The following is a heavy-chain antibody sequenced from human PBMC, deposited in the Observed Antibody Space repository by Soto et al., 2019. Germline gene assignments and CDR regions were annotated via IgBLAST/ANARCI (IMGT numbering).Heavy chain of an antibody. D-gene: IGHD2-2*01. V-gene: IGHV1-69*08. CDR3: AREDRDRGTGLVPAAIDGMDV. J-gene: IGHJ6*02. CDR2: IIPIFGIA. CDR1: GGTFSRYS. Sequence: QVQLVQSGAEVKKPGSSVKVSCKASGGTFSRYSITWVRQAPGHGLEWIGRIIPIFGIASYAQKFQGRVTITADESTSKAYMEMSSLRSDDTAVYYCAREDRDRGTGLVPAAIDGMDVWGQGTTVTVSS.